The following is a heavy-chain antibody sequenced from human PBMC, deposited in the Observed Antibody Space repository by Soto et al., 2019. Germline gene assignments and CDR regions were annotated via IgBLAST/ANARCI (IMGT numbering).Heavy chain of an antibody. V-gene: IGHV4-34*01. D-gene: IGHD2-8*02. CDR2: INHSGST. Sequence: PSETLSHTCTFSGGSFIGCGYYWICIRQPPGTGLEWIGEINHSGSTNYNPSLKSRVTISVDTSKNQFSLKLTSVTAADTAVYYCARDKITGLFDYWGQGTLVTVSS. J-gene: IGHJ4*02. CDR1: GGSFIGCGYY. CDR3: ARDKITGLFDY.